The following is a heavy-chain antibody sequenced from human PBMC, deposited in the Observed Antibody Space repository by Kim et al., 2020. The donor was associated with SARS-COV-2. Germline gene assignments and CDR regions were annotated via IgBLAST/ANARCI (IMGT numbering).Heavy chain of an antibody. J-gene: IGHJ6*02. D-gene: IGHD2-15*01. Sequence: SETLSLTCTVSGGSISSYYWSWIRQPPGKGLEWIGYIYYSGSTNYNPSLKSRVTISVDTSKNQFSLKLSSVTAADTAVYYCARQGGVVAGTHYYYGMDVWGQGTTVTVSS. V-gene: IGHV4-59*13. CDR3: ARQGGVVAGTHYYYGMDV. CDR2: IYYSGST. CDR1: GGSISSYY.